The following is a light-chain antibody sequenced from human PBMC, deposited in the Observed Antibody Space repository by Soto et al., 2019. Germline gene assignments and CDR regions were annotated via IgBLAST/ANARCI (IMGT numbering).Light chain of an antibody. J-gene: IGLJ2*01. CDR1: SSDVGGYNY. CDR3: SSYTSSSSLNVL. Sequence: QSALTQPASVSGSPGQSITISCTGTSSDVGGYNYVSWYQLHPGKAPKLMISEVTNRPSGVSSRFSGSKSGNTASLTISGLQAEDEADYYCSSYTSSSSLNVLFGGGTKLTVL. V-gene: IGLV2-14*01. CDR2: EVT.